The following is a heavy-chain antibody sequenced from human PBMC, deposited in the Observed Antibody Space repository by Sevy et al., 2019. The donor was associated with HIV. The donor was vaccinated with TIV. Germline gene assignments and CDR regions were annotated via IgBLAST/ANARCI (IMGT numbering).Heavy chain of an antibody. V-gene: IGHV1-8*01. J-gene: IGHJ6*02. CDR3: ARADLDSTTFFYYYGLDV. D-gene: IGHD2-2*01. Sequence: ASVKVSCKASGYSLNSYGINWVRQATGQGLEWMGWMNPDSGRRGYAPKFQGRVTMTTDTSKGTAYMELRGLRSDDSAVYYCARADLDSTTFFYYYGLDVWGQGTTVTVSS. CDR2: MNPDSGRR. CDR1: GYSLNSYG.